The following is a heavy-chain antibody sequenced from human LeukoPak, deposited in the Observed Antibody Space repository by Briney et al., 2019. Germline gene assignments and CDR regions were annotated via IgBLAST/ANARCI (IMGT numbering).Heavy chain of an antibody. J-gene: IGHJ6*02. Sequence: GGSLRLSCAASGFTFSSYAMSWVRQAPGKGLEWVSAISSSGGSTYYADSVKGRFTISRDHSKNTLYLQMDSLRAGDTAVYYCAKGPSGVPAAVNYYYSYSMDVWGQGTTVTVSS. V-gene: IGHV3-23*01. CDR3: AKGPSGVPAAVNYYYSYSMDV. CDR2: ISSSGGST. CDR1: GFTFSSYA. D-gene: IGHD2-2*01.